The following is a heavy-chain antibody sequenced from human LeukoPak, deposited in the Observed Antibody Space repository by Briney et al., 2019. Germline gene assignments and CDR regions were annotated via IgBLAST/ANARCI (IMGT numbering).Heavy chain of an antibody. CDR3: ARDADWASDY. V-gene: IGHV3-7*01. CDR1: GLTFKYHW. D-gene: IGHD3/OR15-3a*01. J-gene: IGHJ4*02. Sequence: PGGSLRLSCVGSGLTFKYHWMVWVRQAPGKGLEWVANMKQDGSEQYYGDSVRGRFTISRDNAKNSLYLQMNSLRVADTAVYYCARDADWASDYWGQGTLVTVSS. CDR2: MKQDGSEQ.